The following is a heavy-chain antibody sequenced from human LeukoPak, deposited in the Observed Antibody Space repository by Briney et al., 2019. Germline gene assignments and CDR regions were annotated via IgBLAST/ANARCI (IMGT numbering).Heavy chain of an antibody. J-gene: IGHJ4*02. D-gene: IGHD3-22*01. CDR2: IYSGGST. CDR3: ARMSSSKTYYYDSSGYAPLY. Sequence: GGSPRLSCAASGFTVSSNYMSWVRQAPGKGLEWVSVIYSGGSTYYADSVKGRFTISRDNSKNTPYLQMNSLRAEDTAVYYCARMSSSKTYYYDSSGYAPLYWGQGTLVTVSS. V-gene: IGHV3-66*01. CDR1: GFTVSSNY.